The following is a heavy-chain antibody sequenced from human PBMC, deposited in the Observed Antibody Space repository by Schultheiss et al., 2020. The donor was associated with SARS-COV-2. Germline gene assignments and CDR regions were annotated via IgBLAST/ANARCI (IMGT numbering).Heavy chain of an antibody. CDR3: ARESFEYDYGGKGHDY. CDR2: ISSSSSYI. D-gene: IGHD4-23*01. CDR1: GFTFSSYW. Sequence: GGSLRLSCAASGFTFSSYWMSWVRQAPGKGLEWVSSISSSSSYIYYADSVKGRFTISRDNAKNSLYLQMNSLRAEDTAVYYCARESFEYDYGGKGHDYWGQGTLVTVSS. V-gene: IGHV3-21*01. J-gene: IGHJ4*02.